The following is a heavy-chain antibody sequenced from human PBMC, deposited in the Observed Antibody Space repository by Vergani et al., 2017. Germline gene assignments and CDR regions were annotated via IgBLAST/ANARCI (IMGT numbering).Heavy chain of an antibody. CDR1: GYSITSGHY. CDR2: VFHNGTT. CDR3: ARQKDYYMDV. Sequence: QVQLQESGPGLVKPSETLSLTCSVSGYSITSGHYWDWIRQPPGKGLEWIGSVFHNGTTYYSPSLKSRVTILVDTSKNQFSLKLSSVTAADTAVYYCARQKDYYMDVWGKGTAVTVSS. J-gene: IGHJ6*03. V-gene: IGHV4-38-2*02.